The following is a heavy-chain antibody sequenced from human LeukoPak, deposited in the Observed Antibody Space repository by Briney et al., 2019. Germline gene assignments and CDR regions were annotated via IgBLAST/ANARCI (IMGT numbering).Heavy chain of an antibody. CDR1: GFTFSSYA. J-gene: IGHJ4*02. CDR2: ISGGGGST. Sequence: QTGGSLRLSCAASGFTFSSYAMRWVRQAPGKGLEWVSAISGGGGSTYYADSVKGRFTISRDNSKNTLYLQMNSLRAEDTAVYYCAKGPMGLYLCDYWGQGTLVTVSS. V-gene: IGHV3-23*01. CDR3: AKGPMGLYLCDY.